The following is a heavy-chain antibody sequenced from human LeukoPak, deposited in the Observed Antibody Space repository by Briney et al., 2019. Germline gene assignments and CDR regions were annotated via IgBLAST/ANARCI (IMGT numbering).Heavy chain of an antibody. Sequence: PSETLSLTCTVSGGSISSSSYYWGWIRQPPGEGLERIGNIYYSGSTYYNPSLKSRVTISVDTSKNQFSLKLSSVTAADTAFYYCATRGGYCSGGSCYNWFDPWGQGTLVTVSS. CDR1: GGSISSSSYY. D-gene: IGHD2-15*01. CDR2: IYYSGST. V-gene: IGHV4-39*01. CDR3: ATRGGYCSGGSCYNWFDP. J-gene: IGHJ5*02.